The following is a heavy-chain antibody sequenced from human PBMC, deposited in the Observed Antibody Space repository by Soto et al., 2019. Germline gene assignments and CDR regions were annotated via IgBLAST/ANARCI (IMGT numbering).Heavy chain of an antibody. CDR1: GYSFTNND. CDR2: MNPGNCNT. D-gene: IGHD3-16*01. V-gene: IGHV1-8*01. J-gene: IGHJ5*02. CDR3: ARMETFGSLNWFDP. Sequence: GASLKDSCKDSGYSFTNNDLSWVRQATGQGLEWMGRMNPGNCNTGYAQKFQGKVTMTRDNSIATAYMELSSLRSDDTAIYYCARMETFGSLNWFDPWGQGTLVTVSS.